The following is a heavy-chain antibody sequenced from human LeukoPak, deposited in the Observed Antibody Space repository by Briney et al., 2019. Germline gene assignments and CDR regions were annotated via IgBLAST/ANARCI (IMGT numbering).Heavy chain of an antibody. Sequence: PGGSLRLSCAASGFTFSSYWMSWVRQAPGKGLEWVANIKQDGSEKYYVDSVKGRFTISRDNAKNSLYLQMNSLRAEDTAVYYCASGGYDFWSGYYPLDYWGQGTLVTVSS. CDR1: GFTFSSYW. V-gene: IGHV3-7*01. CDR2: IKQDGSEK. CDR3: ASGGYDFWSGYYPLDY. D-gene: IGHD3-3*01. J-gene: IGHJ4*02.